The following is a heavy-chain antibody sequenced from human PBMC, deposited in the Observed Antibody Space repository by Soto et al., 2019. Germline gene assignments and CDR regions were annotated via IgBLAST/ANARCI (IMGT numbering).Heavy chain of an antibody. Sequence: EVQLVESGGGLVQPGGSLRLSCAASGFTFSSYWMHWVRQAPGKGLVWVSRIDSDGSSTKYADSVKGRFTISRDNAKNTLYLQMTRLGPEGRAIYYCSRKWAGGTNAFDYWGQGTLVTVSS. CDR1: GFTFSSYW. CDR3: SRKWAGGTNAFDY. J-gene: IGHJ4*02. D-gene: IGHD1-7*01. V-gene: IGHV3-74*01. CDR2: IDSDGSST.